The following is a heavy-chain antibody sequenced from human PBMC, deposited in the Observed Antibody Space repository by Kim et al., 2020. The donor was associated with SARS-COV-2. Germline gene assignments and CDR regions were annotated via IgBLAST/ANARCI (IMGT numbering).Heavy chain of an antibody. V-gene: IGHV4-31*03. J-gene: IGHJ4*02. D-gene: IGHD2-2*01. CDR2: IYYSGST. CDR1: GGSISSGGYY. Sequence: SETLSLTCTVSGGSISSGGYYWSWIRQHPGKGLEWIGYIYYSGSTYYNPSLKSRVTISVDTSKNQFSLKLSSVTAADTAVYYCARGVSVVVPAAFDYWGQGTLVTVSS. CDR3: ARGVSVVVPAAFDY.